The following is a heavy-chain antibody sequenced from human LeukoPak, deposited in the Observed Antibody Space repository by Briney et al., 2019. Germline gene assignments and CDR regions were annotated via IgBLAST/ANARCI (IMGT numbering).Heavy chain of an antibody. Sequence: SETLSLTCTVSGGSISSHYWSWIRQPPGKGLEWIGYIYYSGSTNYNPSLKSRVTISVDTSKNQFSLKLSSVTAADTAVYYCARVYEGHSGYDFGWFDPWGQGTLVTVSS. CDR2: IYYSGST. CDR3: ARVYEGHSGYDFGWFDP. CDR1: GGSISSHY. J-gene: IGHJ5*02. D-gene: IGHD5-12*01. V-gene: IGHV4-59*11.